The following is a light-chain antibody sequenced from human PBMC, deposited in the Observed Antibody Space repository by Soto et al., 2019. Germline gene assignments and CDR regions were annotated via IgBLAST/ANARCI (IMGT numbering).Light chain of an antibody. CDR1: QSISTF. CDR3: QENYSSLWT. CDR2: DAS. V-gene: IGKV1-39*01. J-gene: IGKJ1*01. Sequence: DIQITQFQSSLSESVGDRVTMTCRASQSISTFLNWYQQKPGKAPNLLIYDASSLQSGVPSRLSGAGSGTDGNLTISSMQPEDGATYYGQENYSSLWTCGQGNKGAIK.